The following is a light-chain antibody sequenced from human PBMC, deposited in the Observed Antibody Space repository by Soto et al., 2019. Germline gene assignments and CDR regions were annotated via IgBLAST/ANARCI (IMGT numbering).Light chain of an antibody. J-gene: IGKJ2*03. CDR2: WAS. Sequence: DIVMTQSPDSLPVSLGERATINCKSSQSLLYSSNNKHYLAWYQQKPGQPPQLLIFWASTRESGVPDRFSGSGSGTDFTRTISRLQAEDVAYYYCQQYYYTPYSFGQGTKLLIK. CDR1: QSLLYSSNNKHY. V-gene: IGKV4-1*01. CDR3: QQYYYTPYS.